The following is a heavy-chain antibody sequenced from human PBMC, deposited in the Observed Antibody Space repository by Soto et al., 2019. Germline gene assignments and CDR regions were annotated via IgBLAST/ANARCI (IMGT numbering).Heavy chain of an antibody. Sequence: PSETLSLTCAIYGGSFSRYYWNWIRQPPGEGLEWIGEINHSGSTNYNPSLKSRVTISVDTSRNQFSLKLSSVTAADTAVYYCARGLSITNTFYYYYAMDVWGQGTTVTAP. V-gene: IGHV4-34*01. CDR1: GGSFSRYY. CDR3: ARGLSITNTFYYYYAMDV. D-gene: IGHD2-8*01. J-gene: IGHJ6*02. CDR2: INHSGST.